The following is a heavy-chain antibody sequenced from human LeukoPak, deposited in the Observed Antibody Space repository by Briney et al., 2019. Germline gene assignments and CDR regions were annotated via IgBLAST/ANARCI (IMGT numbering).Heavy chain of an antibody. CDR2: IGGSGGST. J-gene: IGHJ4*02. CDR1: GFTFSSYA. Sequence: PGGSLRLSCAASGFTFSSYAMSWVRQAPGKGLEWVSAIGGSGGSTYYADSVKGRFTISRDNSKNTLYLHMNSLRAEDTAVYYCAKGNDILTGLVYWGQGTLVTVSS. CDR3: AKGNDILTGLVY. V-gene: IGHV3-23*01. D-gene: IGHD3-9*01.